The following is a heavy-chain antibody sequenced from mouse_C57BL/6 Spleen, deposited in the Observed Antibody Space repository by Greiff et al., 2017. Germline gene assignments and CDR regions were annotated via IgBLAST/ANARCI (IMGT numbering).Heavy chain of an antibody. Sequence: QVQLQQPGAELVKPGASVKMSCKASGYTFTSYWIPWVKQRPGQGLEWIGDIYPGSGRTNYNEKFKSKATLTVDTSSTTAYMQLSSLTSEDSAVFDCARGTGRNPGPWFAYWGQGTLVTVSA. CDR1: GYTFTSYW. D-gene: IGHD3-3*01. CDR2: IYPGSGRT. CDR3: ARGTGRNPGPWFAY. J-gene: IGHJ3*01. V-gene: IGHV1-55*01.